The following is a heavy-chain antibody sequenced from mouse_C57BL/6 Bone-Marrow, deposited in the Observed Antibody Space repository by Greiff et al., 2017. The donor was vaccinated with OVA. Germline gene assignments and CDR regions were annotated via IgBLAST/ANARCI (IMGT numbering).Heavy chain of an antibody. Sequence: VQLQQPGAELVMPGASVKLSCKASGYTFTSYWMHWVKQRPGQGLEWIGEIDPSDSYTNYNQKFKGKSTLTVDKSSSTAYMQLSSLTSEDSAVYYCASRGDLRWFAYWGQGTLVTVSA. D-gene: IGHD3-3*01. V-gene: IGHV1-69*01. CDR3: ASRGDLRWFAY. CDR1: GYTFTSYW. CDR2: IDPSDSYT. J-gene: IGHJ3*01.